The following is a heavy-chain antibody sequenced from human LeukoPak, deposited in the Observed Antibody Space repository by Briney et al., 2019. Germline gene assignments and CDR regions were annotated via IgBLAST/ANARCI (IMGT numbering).Heavy chain of an antibody. D-gene: IGHD2/OR15-2a*01. CDR2: ISSGGVTT. J-gene: IGHJ4*02. V-gene: IGHV3-23*01. CDR3: ARSEIFNAPFDY. Sequence: GGSLRLSCTASGFTFSSHAMRWVRQAPGKGLEWVSGISSGGVTTYYADSVKGRFTISRDNSKETLFLQMNSLRVDDAAVYYCARSEIFNAPFDYWGQGTLVTLSS. CDR1: GFTFSSHA.